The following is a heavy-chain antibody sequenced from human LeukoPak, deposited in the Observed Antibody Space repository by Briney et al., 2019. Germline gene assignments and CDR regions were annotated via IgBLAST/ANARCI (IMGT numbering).Heavy chain of an antibody. Sequence: SETLSLTCAVYGGSFSGYYWSWIRQPPGRGLEWIGEINQSGSTNYNPSLKSRVSISVDTSKKQFSLKLSSVTAADTAVYYCARVSGRIAAAASRTPPDYWGQGTLVTVSS. CDR3: ARVSGRIAAAASRTPPDY. V-gene: IGHV4-34*01. D-gene: IGHD6-13*01. CDR1: GGSFSGYY. CDR2: INQSGST. J-gene: IGHJ4*02.